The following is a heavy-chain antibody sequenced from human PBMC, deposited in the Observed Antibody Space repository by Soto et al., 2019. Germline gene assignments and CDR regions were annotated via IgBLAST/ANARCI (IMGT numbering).Heavy chain of an antibody. CDR1: GFTFGSYG. CDR2: ITAATGTT. CDR3: AKAKGRSNFYYSGLDV. D-gene: IGHD1-26*01. Sequence: GGSLRLSCAASGFTFGSYGMTWVRQAPGKGLECVSGITAATGTTYYADSVKGRFTISRDLSTNTLFLQMNSLRAADSAVYYCAKAKGRSNFYYSGLDVWGQGTTVTVSS. V-gene: IGHV3-23*01. J-gene: IGHJ6*02.